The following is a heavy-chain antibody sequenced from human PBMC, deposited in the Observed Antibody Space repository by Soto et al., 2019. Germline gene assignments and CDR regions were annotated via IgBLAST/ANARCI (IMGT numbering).Heavy chain of an antibody. CDR2: IWYDGSNK. Sequence: QVQLVESGGGVVQPGRSLRLSCAASGFTFSSYGMHWVRQAPGKGLEWVAVIWYDGSNKYYADSVKGRFTISRDNSKNTLYLQMNSLRAEDTAVYYCARDSGSYSSGYYNWFDPWGQGTLVTVSS. D-gene: IGHD3-22*01. V-gene: IGHV3-33*01. J-gene: IGHJ5*02. CDR1: GFTFSSYG. CDR3: ARDSGSYSSGYYNWFDP.